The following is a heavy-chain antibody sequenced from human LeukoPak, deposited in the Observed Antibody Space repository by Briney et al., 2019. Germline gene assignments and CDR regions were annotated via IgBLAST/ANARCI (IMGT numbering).Heavy chain of an antibody. CDR2: ISGSGSLT. D-gene: IGHD3-22*01. CDR1: GFTFSTYA. Sequence: GGSLRLSCAASGFTFSTYAMSWVRQAPGKGLEWVSSISGSGSLTYYAGSVKGRFTISRDNSKDTLYLQMNSLRVEDTAVYYCAKDRPNYYDSSGHYYRRDGDYWGQGTLVTVSS. J-gene: IGHJ4*02. V-gene: IGHV3-23*01. CDR3: AKDRPNYYDSSGHYYRRDGDY.